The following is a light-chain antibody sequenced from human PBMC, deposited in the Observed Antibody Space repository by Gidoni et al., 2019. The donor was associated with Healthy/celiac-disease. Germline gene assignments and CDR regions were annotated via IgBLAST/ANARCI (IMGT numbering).Light chain of an antibody. CDR3: QQYYSTPPA. CDR2: WAS. Sequence: DIVMTQSPDSLAVSLGERATIHCKSSQSVLYSSNNKNYLAWYQQKPGQPPKLLIYWASTRESGVPDRFSGSGSATDFTLTISSLQAEDVAVYYCQQYYSTPPAFGGGTKVEIK. J-gene: IGKJ4*01. V-gene: IGKV4-1*01. CDR1: QSVLYSSNNKNY.